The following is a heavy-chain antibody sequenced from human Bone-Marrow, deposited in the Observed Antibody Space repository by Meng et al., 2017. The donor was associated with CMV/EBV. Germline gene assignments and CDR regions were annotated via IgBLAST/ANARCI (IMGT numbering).Heavy chain of an antibody. V-gene: IGHV3-23*01. J-gene: IGHJ4*02. CDR2: ISGSGGST. D-gene: IGHD6-13*01. CDR1: GFTFSSYA. CDR3: AKTKRSWHIAAAGSYFAD. Sequence: GGSLRLSCAASGFTFSSYAMSWVRQAPGKGLEWVSAISGSGGSTYYADSVKGRFTISRDNSKNTLYLQMNSLRAEDTAVYYCAKTKRSWHIAAAGSYFADWGQGKLVNFSS.